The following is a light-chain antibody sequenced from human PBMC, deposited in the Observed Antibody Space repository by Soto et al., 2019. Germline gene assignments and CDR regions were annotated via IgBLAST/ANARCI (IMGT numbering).Light chain of an antibody. CDR3: SSYASTTAYV. CDR2: EVS. J-gene: IGLJ1*01. V-gene: IGLV2-14*01. Sequence: QSALTQPASVSGSPGQSITISCTGTSSDVGGYNYVSWYQLHPGKAPKLMVYEVSYRPSGVSSRFSGSKSANTASLTISGLQAEDEADYYCSSYASTTAYVFGTGTKLP. CDR1: SSDVGGYNY.